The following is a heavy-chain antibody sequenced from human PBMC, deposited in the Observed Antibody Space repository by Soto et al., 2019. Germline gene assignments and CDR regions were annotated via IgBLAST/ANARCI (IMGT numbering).Heavy chain of an antibody. D-gene: IGHD5-12*01. CDR3: ARDLQSPWISEGMDV. CDR2: IWYDGSNK. J-gene: IGHJ6*02. CDR1: GFTFSSYG. V-gene: IGHV3-33*01. Sequence: QVQLVESGGGVVQPGRSLRLSCAASGFTFSSYGMHWVRQAPGKGLEWVAVIWYDGSNKYYADSVKGRFTISRDNSKNTRYLQMNSLRAEDTAVYYCARDLQSPWISEGMDVWGQGTTVTVSS.